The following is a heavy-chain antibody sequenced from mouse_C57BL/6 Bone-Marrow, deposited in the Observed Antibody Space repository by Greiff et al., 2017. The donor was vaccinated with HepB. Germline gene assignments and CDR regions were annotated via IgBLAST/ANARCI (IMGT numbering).Heavy chain of an antibody. CDR1: GYTFTDYN. CDR3: ARSGWLRLYFDV. CDR2: INPNNGGT. J-gene: IGHJ1*03. D-gene: IGHD2-2*01. Sequence: EVQLVESGPELVKPGASVKIPCKASGYTFTDYNMDWVKQSHGKSLEWIGDINPNNGGTIYNQKFKGKATLTVDKSSSTAYMELRSLTSEDTAVYYCARSGWLRLYFDVWGTGTTVTVSS. V-gene: IGHV1-18*01.